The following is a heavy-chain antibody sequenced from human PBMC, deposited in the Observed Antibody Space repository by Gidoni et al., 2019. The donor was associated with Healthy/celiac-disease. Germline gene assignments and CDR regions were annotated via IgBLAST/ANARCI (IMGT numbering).Heavy chain of an antibody. Sequence: EVQLVESGGGLVQPGGSLRLSCAASGFTFSSYWMHWVRQAPGKGLVWVPRINSDGSSTSYADSVKGRFTISRDNAKNTLYLQMNSLRAEDTAVYYCARDYSSGWYGPELYYYYYGMDVWGQGTTVTVSS. CDR1: GFTFSSYW. D-gene: IGHD6-19*01. CDR2: INSDGSST. J-gene: IGHJ6*02. CDR3: ARDYSSGWYGPELYYYYYGMDV. V-gene: IGHV3-74*01.